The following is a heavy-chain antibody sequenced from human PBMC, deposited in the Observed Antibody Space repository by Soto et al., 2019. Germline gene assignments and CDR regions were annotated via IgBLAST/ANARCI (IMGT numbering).Heavy chain of an antibody. J-gene: IGHJ4*02. D-gene: IGHD3-10*01. CDR2: IIPIFGTP. V-gene: IGHV1-69*01. CDR1: GGIFSTYA. CDR3: VRDRDDYGSGNYYNRIDF. Sequence: QVQLVQSGAEVKKPGSSVKVSCKASGGIFSTYAISWLRQAPGQGLEWMGVIIPIFGTPNYAQRFQGRVTITADESTTTSYMELSRLKSEDTAVYYCVRDRDDYGSGNYYNRIDFWGQGTLVTVSS.